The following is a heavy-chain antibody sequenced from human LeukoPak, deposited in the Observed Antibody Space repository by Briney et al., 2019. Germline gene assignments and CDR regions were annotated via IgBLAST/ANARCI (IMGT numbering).Heavy chain of an antibody. CDR2: INHSGST. V-gene: IGHV4-34*01. D-gene: IGHD2-15*01. Sequence: PSETLSLTCAVYGGSFSGYYWSWIRQPPGKGLEWIGEINHSGSTNYNPSLKSRVTISVDTSKNQFSLKLSSVTAADTAVYYCAREVRLRDYFDYWGQGTLVTVST. CDR3: AREVRLRDYFDY. J-gene: IGHJ4*02. CDR1: GGSFSGYY.